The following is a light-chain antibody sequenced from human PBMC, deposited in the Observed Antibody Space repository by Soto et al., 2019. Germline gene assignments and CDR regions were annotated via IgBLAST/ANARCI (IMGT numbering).Light chain of an antibody. CDR2: GAS. CDR3: QQYNKWPSWT. J-gene: IGKJ1*01. Sequence: RVMTHSPVTLFVSPGERATLSCRAIQSVGRDLAWYQQKPGQAPRLLIYGASTRATGIPARFSGSGSGTEFSLTISSLQSEDPAVSYCQQYNKWPSWTFGQGTKVDIK. V-gene: IGKV3-15*01. CDR1: QSVGRD.